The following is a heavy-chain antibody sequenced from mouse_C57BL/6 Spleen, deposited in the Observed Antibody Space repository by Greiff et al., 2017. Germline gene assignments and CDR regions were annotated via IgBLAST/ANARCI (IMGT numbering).Heavy chain of an antibody. J-gene: IGHJ3*01. Sequence: QVQLQQSGAELVKHGASVKLSCKASGYTFTEYTIHWVKQRSGQGLEWIGWFYPGSGSKKYNEKFKDKATLTADKSSSTVYMELSRLTADSSAVYFCARHRYSNHEAWFAYWGQGTLVTVSA. D-gene: IGHD2-5*01. CDR1: GYTFTEYT. V-gene: IGHV1-62-2*01. CDR3: ARHRYSNHEAWFAY. CDR2: FYPGSGSK.